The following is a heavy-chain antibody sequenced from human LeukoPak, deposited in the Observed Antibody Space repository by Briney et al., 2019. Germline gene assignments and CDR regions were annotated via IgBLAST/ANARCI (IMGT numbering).Heavy chain of an antibody. Sequence: QPGGSLRLSCAASGFTFSTYSMNWVRQAPGKGLEWVSSISSSSSYIYYADSVKGRFTISRDNAKNSLYLQMNSLRAEDTAVYYCARDRNYYDSSGYYPLDYWGQGTLVTVS. CDR1: GFTFSTYS. CDR2: ISSSSSYI. V-gene: IGHV3-21*01. CDR3: ARDRNYYDSSGYYPLDY. J-gene: IGHJ4*02. D-gene: IGHD3-22*01.